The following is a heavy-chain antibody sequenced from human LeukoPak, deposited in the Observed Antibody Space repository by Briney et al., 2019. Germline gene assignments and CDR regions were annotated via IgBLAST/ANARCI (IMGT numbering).Heavy chain of an antibody. CDR3: ASSDSSGYYYSLDY. CDR2: IIPIFGTA. J-gene: IGHJ4*02. CDR1: GGTFSSYA. Sequence: ASVKVTCKASGGTFSSYAISWVRQAPGQGLEWMGGIIPIFGTANYAQKFQGRVTITTDESTSTAYMELSRLRSEDTAVYYCASSDSSGYYYSLDYWGQGTLVTVSS. D-gene: IGHD3-22*01. V-gene: IGHV1-69*05.